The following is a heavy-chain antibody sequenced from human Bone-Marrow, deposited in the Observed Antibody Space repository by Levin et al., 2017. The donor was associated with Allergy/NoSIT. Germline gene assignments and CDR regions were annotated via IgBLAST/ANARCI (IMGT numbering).Heavy chain of an antibody. CDR3: ARANVLLWFGELWTPQRDYFDY. D-gene: IGHD3-10*01. J-gene: IGHJ4*02. V-gene: IGHV4-34*01. Sequence: SETLSLTCAVYGGSFSGYYWSWIRQPPGKGLEWIGEINHSGSTNYNPSLKSRVTISVDTSKNQFSLKLSSVTAADTAVYYCARANVLLWFGELWTPQRDYFDYWGQGTLVTVSS. CDR2: INHSGST. CDR1: GGSFSGYY.